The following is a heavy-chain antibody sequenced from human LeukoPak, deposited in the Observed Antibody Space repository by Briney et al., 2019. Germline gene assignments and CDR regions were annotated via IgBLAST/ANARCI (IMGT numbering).Heavy chain of an antibody. CDR2: IKQNGSEK. J-gene: IGHJ6*04. V-gene: IGHV3-7*03. CDR1: GFTFSSYW. Sequence: GGSLRLSCAPSGFTFSSYWMSWVRQAPGKGLEWVANIKQNGSEKYYVDSVKGRFTISRDNAKNSLYLQMNSLRADDTAVYYCARKAYGLDVWGKGTTVTVSS. CDR3: ARKAYGLDV.